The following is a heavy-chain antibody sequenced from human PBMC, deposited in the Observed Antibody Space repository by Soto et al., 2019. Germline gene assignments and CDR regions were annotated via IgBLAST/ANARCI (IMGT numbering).Heavy chain of an antibody. V-gene: IGHV3-13*01. J-gene: IGHJ6*02. D-gene: IGHD5-12*01. CDR3: ARDAAESYDYISGNYYYGMDV. CDR1: GFTFSSYD. Sequence: GGSLRLSCAASGFTFSSYDMHWVRQATGKGLEWVSAIGTAGDTYYPGSVKGRFTISRENAKNSLYLQMNSLRAEDTAVYYCARDAAESYDYISGNYYYGMDVWGQGTTVTVSS. CDR2: IGTAGDT.